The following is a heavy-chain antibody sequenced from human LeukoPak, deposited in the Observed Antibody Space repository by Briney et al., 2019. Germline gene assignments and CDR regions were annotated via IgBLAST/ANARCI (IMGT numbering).Heavy chain of an antibody. CDR2: ISFDGSNQ. D-gene: IGHD1-26*01. V-gene: IGHV3-30*18. CDR3: AKPPEVGATVAYFDY. Sequence: PGGSLRLSCAASGFTFSGYGMHWVRQAPGKGLEWAALISFDGSNQYYADSVKGRFTISRDNSKNTLYLQMSSLRAEDTAVYYCAKPPEVGATVAYFDYWGQGTLVTVSS. CDR1: GFTFSGYG. J-gene: IGHJ4*02.